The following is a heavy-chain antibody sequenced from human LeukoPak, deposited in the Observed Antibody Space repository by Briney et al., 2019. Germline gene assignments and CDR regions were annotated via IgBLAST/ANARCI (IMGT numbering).Heavy chain of an antibody. V-gene: IGHV3-21*01. J-gene: IGHJ6*02. CDR3: ARGTPSSSGWLYYGMDV. D-gene: IGHD6-19*01. CDR1: GFAFSSYS. Sequence: GGSLRLSCAASGFAFSSYSMNWVRQAPGKGLEWVSSISSDSRYIFYAEPVKGRFTISRDNAENSLYLQMNSLRAEDTAVYYCARGTPSSSGWLYYGMDVWGQGTTVTVSS. CDR2: ISSDSRYI.